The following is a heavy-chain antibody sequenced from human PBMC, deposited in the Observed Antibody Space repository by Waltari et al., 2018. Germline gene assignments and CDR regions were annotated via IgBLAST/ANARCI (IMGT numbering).Heavy chain of an antibody. CDR2: INAGNGNT. Sequence: QVQLVQSGAEVKKPGASVKVSCKASGYTFTSYAMHWVRQAPGQRLEWMGWINAGNGNTKYSQKVQGRVTITRDTSASTAYMELSSLRSEDTAVYYCARGWDCRGGSCYFWYFDLWGRGTLVTVSS. D-gene: IGHD2-15*01. J-gene: IGHJ2*01. CDR3: ARGWDCRGGSCYFWYFDL. V-gene: IGHV1-3*01. CDR1: GYTFTSYA.